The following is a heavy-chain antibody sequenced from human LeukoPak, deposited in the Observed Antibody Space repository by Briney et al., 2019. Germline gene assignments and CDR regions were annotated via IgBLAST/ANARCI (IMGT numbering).Heavy chain of an antibody. Sequence: ASVKVSCKASGYTFTSYGISWVRQAPGQGLEWMGWISAYNGNTNYAQRLQGRVTMTTDTSTSTAYVELRSLRSDDTAVYYCARDQGYYGSGTVDYWGQGTLVTVSS. J-gene: IGHJ4*02. D-gene: IGHD3-10*01. V-gene: IGHV1-18*04. CDR3: ARDQGYYGSGTVDY. CDR2: ISAYNGNT. CDR1: GYTFTSYG.